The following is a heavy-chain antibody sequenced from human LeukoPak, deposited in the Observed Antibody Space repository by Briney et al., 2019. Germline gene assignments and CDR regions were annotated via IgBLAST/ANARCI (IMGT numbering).Heavy chain of an antibody. Sequence: GESLKISCKGSGYSFTSYWIGWVRQMPGKGLEWVGIINPGDSDTRYSPSFQGQVTISADKSISTAYLQWSSLKASDTAMYYCARRRDIVVVPAAHDAFDIWGQGTMVTVSS. CDR2: INPGDSDT. CDR3: ARRRDIVVVPAAHDAFDI. V-gene: IGHV5-51*01. CDR1: GYSFTSYW. D-gene: IGHD2-2*01. J-gene: IGHJ3*02.